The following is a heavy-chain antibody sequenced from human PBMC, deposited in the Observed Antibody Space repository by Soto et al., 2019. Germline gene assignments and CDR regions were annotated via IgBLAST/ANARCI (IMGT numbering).Heavy chain of an antibody. D-gene: IGHD3-22*01. CDR1: GFTFSSYA. CDR3: AKGGPYYYDSSGYYDY. J-gene: IGHJ4*02. Sequence: EVQLLESGGGLVQPGGSLRLSCAASGFTFSSYAMSWVRQAPGKGLEWVSAISGSGGSTYYADSVKGRFTISRDNSKNTLYLQMNSLRAEETAVYYCAKGGPYYYDSSGYYDYWGQGTRVSVSS. V-gene: IGHV3-23*01. CDR2: ISGSGGST.